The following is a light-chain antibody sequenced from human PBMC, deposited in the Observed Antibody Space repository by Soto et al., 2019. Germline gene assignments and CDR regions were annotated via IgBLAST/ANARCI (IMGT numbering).Light chain of an antibody. CDR3: QSYDSSLSAL. J-gene: IGLJ3*02. CDR2: GNS. CDR1: SSNIGAGYD. Sequence: QAVVTQPPSVSGAPGQRVTISCTGSSSNIGAGYDVHWYQQLPGTAPKLLIYGNSNRPSGVPDRFSGSKSGTSASLAITGLQAEDEADYDCQSYDSSLSALFGGGTKLTVL. V-gene: IGLV1-40*01.